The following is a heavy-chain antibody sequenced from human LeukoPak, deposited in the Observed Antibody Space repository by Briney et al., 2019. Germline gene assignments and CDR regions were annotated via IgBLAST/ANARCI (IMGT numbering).Heavy chain of an antibody. J-gene: IGHJ4*02. Sequence: SETLSLTCTVSGGSISSSSYYWGWIRQPPGKGLEWIGSIYYSGSTYYNPSLKSRVTISVDTSKNQFSLKLSSVTAADTAEYYCARSFDWPPQRNPLFDYWGQGTLVTVSS. CDR2: IYYSGST. V-gene: IGHV4-39*01. CDR3: ARSFDWPPQRNPLFDY. CDR1: GGSISSSSYY. D-gene: IGHD3-9*01.